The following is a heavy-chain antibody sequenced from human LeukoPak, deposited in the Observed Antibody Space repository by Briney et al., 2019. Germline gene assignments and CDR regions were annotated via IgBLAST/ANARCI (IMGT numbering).Heavy chain of an antibody. V-gene: IGHV3-23*01. CDR3: ANHRSAFEF. Sequence: GGSLRLSCAASGFTFSTYGMSWVRQSAGKGLEWVSGISGSATGGITNYADSVKGRFIISRDNYKNTLYLQMNSLRVEDTAVYYCANHRSAFEFWSQGTLVTVSS. CDR2: ISGSATGGIT. D-gene: IGHD3-10*01. J-gene: IGHJ4*02. CDR1: GFTFSTYG.